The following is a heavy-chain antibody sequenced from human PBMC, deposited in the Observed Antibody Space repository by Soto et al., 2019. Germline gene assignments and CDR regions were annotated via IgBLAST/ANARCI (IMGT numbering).Heavy chain of an antibody. V-gene: IGHV1-69*08. D-gene: IGHD3-3*01. CDR1: GGTFSSYT. CDR2: IIPILGIA. Sequence: QVQLVQSGAEVKKPGSSVKVSCKASGGTFSSYTISWVRQAPGQGLEWMGRIIPILGIANYAQKFQGRVTITADKSTSTAYMELSSLTSEDTAVYYCARDGSREYYDFWSGYWYFDYWGQGTLVTVSS. CDR3: ARDGSREYYDFWSGYWYFDY. J-gene: IGHJ4*02.